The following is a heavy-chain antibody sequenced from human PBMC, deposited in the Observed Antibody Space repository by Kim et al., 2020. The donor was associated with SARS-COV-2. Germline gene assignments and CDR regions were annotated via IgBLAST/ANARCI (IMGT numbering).Heavy chain of an antibody. CDR3: ARDVTYCGGDCYLDY. V-gene: IGHV3-74*01. J-gene: IGHJ4*02. Sequence: AYSVKGRFTISRDNAKNTLSLQMSSLRVEDTAVYYCARDVTYCGGDCYLDYWGQGTLVTVSS. D-gene: IGHD2-21*02.